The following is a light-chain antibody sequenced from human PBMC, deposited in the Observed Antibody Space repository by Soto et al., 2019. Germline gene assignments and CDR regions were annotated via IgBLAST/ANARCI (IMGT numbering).Light chain of an antibody. J-gene: IGKJ1*01. V-gene: IGKV1-6*01. CDR1: QGIRNE. Sequence: ALPMTQSPSSLSASIGDRVTITCRASQGIRNELGWYQQKPGKAPILLIYAASSLQSGVPSRFSRSGSGTDFTLTISSLQPEDFATYYCLQDYSYPRTFGQGTKVEVK. CDR3: LQDYSYPRT. CDR2: AAS.